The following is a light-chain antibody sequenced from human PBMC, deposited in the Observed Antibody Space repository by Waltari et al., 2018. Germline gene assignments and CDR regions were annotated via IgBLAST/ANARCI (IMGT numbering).Light chain of an antibody. J-gene: IGLJ2*01. CDR2: EVS. CDR3: SSYAGSSVV. Sequence: QSALTQPPSASGSPGQSVTISCTGTSSDAGGYNYVSWYQQHPGKAPKLMIYEVSKRPSGVPDRVSGSKSGNPASLTVSGLQAEDEADYYCSSYAGSSVVFGGGTKLTVL. CDR1: SSDAGGYNY. V-gene: IGLV2-8*01.